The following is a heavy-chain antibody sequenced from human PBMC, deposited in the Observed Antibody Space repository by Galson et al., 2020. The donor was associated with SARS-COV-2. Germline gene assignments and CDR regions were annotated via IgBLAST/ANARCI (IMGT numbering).Heavy chain of an antibody. V-gene: IGHV1-24*01. CDR1: GYNLTELS. CDR3: ATAFAYYWMVRGVINY. J-gene: IGHJ4*02. CDR2: FDPEDGET. Sequence: ASVKVSCKVSGYNLTELSMHWVRQAPGKGLEWMGGFDPEDGETIYAQKFQGRVTMTEDTSTDTAYMELSSLRSEDTAVYYCATAFAYYWMVRGVINYWGQGTLVTVSS. D-gene: IGHD3-10*01.